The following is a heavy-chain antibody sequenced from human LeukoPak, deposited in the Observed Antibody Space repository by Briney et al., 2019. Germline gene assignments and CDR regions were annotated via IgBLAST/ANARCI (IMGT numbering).Heavy chain of an antibody. Sequence: SETLSLTCTVSGGSISSGSYYWGWIRQPPGKGLEWIGSIYYSGSTYYNPSLKSRVTISVDTSKNQFSLKLSSVTAADTAVYYCASIRGVNLDYWGQGTLVTVSS. CDR3: ASIRGVNLDY. CDR1: GGSISSGSYY. D-gene: IGHD3-10*01. J-gene: IGHJ4*02. CDR2: IYYSGST. V-gene: IGHV4-39*01.